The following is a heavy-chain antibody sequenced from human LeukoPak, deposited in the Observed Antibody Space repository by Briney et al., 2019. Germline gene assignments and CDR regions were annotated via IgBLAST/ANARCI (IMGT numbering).Heavy chain of an antibody. Sequence: SETLSLTCTVSGGSISSSSYYWGWIRQPPGKGLEWVVSIYYSGSTYYNPSLKSRVTISVDTSKNQFSLKLSSVTAADTAVYDCARVTYFDFWSGYSSNLDYSGQGTLVTVSS. CDR1: GGSISSSSYY. V-gene: IGHV4-39*01. J-gene: IGHJ4*02. CDR2: IYYSGST. D-gene: IGHD3-3*01. CDR3: ARVTYFDFWSGYSSNLDY.